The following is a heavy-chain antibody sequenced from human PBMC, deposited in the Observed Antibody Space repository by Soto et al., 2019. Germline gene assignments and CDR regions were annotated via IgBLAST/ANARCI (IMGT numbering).Heavy chain of an antibody. V-gene: IGHV4-31*03. CDR2: IYYSGST. J-gene: IGHJ2*01. CDR1: GGSISSGGYY. Sequence: QVQPQESGPGLVKPSQTLSLTCTVSGGSISSGGYYWSWIRQHPGKGLEWIGYIYYSGSTYYNPSVQIRVTISVDTSKNQFSLKLSSVTAADTAVYYCARTHIVVVTATLSDWYFDLWGRGTLVTVSS. D-gene: IGHD2-21*02. CDR3: ARTHIVVVTATLSDWYFDL.